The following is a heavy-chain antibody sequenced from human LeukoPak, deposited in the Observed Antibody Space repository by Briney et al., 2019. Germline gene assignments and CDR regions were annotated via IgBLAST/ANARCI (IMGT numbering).Heavy chain of an antibody. CDR2: IYTSGST. J-gene: IGHJ4*02. D-gene: IGHD3-22*01. CDR3: ARDGPPFDYYDSSGYTVVSYFDY. Sequence: SETLSLTCTVSGGSISSYYWSWIRQPAGKGLEWIGRIYTSGSTNYNPSLKSRVTMSVDTSKNQFSLKLSSVTAADTAVYYCARDGPPFDYYDSSGYTVVSYFDYWGQGTLVTVSS. V-gene: IGHV4-4*07. CDR1: GGSISSYY.